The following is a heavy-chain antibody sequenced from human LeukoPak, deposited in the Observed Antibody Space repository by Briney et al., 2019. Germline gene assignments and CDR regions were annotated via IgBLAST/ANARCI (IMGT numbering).Heavy chain of an antibody. CDR2: ISTTRDYI. J-gene: IGHJ4*02. CDR3: TRGGIYSQGFDY. Sequence: GGSLRLSCAASGFTFSGYSMNWVRQAPGKGLEWVSSISTTRDYIHYADSLKGRVAISRDNARNSLYLQMNSLRAEDTAVYYCTRGGIYSQGFDYWGQGSLVTGSS. CDR1: GFTFSGYS. V-gene: IGHV3-21*01. D-gene: IGHD6-13*01.